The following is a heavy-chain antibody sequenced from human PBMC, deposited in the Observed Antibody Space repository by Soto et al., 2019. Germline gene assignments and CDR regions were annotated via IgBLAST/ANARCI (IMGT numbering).Heavy chain of an antibody. D-gene: IGHD3-22*01. CDR1: DFTFSSNA. Sequence: GGSLRLSCAASDFTFSSNAVTWVRQAPGKGPEWISSISGSGSTIYCADSVKGRFTISRDNSKNTLYLQMSSLRAEDTAVYYCAKVFYYYDGSGYYYFAYWGQGSLVTVSS. CDR3: AKVFYYYDGSGYYYFAY. V-gene: IGHV3-23*01. J-gene: IGHJ4*02. CDR2: ISGSGSTI.